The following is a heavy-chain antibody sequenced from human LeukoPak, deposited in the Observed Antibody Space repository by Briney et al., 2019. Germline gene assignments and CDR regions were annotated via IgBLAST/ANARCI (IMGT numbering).Heavy chain of an antibody. CDR1: GGSISSGGYY. J-gene: IGHJ4*02. V-gene: IGHV4-31*03. CDR3: ARARPDFDY. D-gene: IGHD1-14*01. CDR2: IYYSGST. Sequence: SETLSLTCTVSGGSISSGGYYWSWIRQHPGKGLEWIGYIYYSGSTYYNPSLKSRVTISIDTSKNQFSLRVTSVTAADTAVYYCARARPDFDYGSQGALVTVSS.